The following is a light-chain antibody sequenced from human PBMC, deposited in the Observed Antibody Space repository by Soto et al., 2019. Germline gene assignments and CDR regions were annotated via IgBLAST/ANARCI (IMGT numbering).Light chain of an antibody. V-gene: IGKV3-20*01. Sequence: EIVLTQSPATLSLSPGERATLSCVAAQSVGTRLAWYQHKTGQAPRLLISGASSRATGIPDRFTGSGSETSFTLTISRLEPEDFALYYCQHYQSGHPITFGQGTRLEIK. J-gene: IGKJ5*01. CDR2: GAS. CDR3: QHYQSGHPIT. CDR1: QSVGTR.